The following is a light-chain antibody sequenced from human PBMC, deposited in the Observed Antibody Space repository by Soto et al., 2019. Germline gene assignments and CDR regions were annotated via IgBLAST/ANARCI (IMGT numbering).Light chain of an antibody. CDR1: QGISNF. J-gene: IGKJ1*01. CDR2: AAS. CDR3: QKYNSAPWT. Sequence: DIQMTQYPSSLSASVGDRVTITCRASQGISNFLAWHQQKPGKVPKLLIYAASTLQSGVPSRFSGSGSGTDFTLTITSLQPEDVATYYFQKYNSAPWTFSQGTKVEIK. V-gene: IGKV1-27*01.